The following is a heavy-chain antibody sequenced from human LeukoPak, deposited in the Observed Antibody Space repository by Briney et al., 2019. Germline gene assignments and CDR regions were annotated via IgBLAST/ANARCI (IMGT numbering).Heavy chain of an antibody. CDR3: ARHEEEDGYNPKTFHY. Sequence: SETLSLTCTVSGGSISSSNCYWGWVRQPPGMGLELIGSIHYSGSTSYNPSLKGRVTLSVDTSNNQFSLRLSFVTAADTAVYYCARHEEEDGYNPKTFHYWGQGTLVTVSS. CDR2: IHYSGST. CDR1: GGSISSSNCY. V-gene: IGHV4-39*01. D-gene: IGHD5-24*01. J-gene: IGHJ4*02.